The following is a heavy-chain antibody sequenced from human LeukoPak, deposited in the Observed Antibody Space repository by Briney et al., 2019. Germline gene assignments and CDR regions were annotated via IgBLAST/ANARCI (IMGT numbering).Heavy chain of an antibody. CDR2: ISGSGSST. V-gene: IGHV3-23*01. D-gene: IGHD1-26*01. CDR3: AKDWDLDY. J-gene: IGHJ4*02. CDR1: GFTFSSYA. Sequence: GGSLRLSGAASGFTFSSYAMSWVRQAPGKGLEGVSGISGSGSSTYYADSVKGRFTISRDNSKNTLYLQMNSLRAEDTAVYYCAKDWDLDYWGQGTLVTVSS.